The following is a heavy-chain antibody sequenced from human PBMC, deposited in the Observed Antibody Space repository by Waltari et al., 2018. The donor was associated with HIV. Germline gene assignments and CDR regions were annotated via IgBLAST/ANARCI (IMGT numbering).Heavy chain of an antibody. J-gene: IGHJ4*02. CDR3: ARDRFGGVFDY. D-gene: IGHD3-16*01. CDR1: GGSLSSYY. CDR2: IYYSGST. Sequence: QVQLQESGPGLVKPSETLSPPCTVSGGSLSSYYWRWIRQPPGKGLEWIGYIYYSGSTNYNPSLKSRVTISVDTSKNQFSLKLSSVTAADTAVYYCARDRFGGVFDYWGQGTLVTVSS. V-gene: IGHV4-59*01.